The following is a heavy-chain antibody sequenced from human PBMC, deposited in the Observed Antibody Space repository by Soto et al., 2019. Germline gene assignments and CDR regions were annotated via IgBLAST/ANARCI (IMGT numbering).Heavy chain of an antibody. D-gene: IGHD2-21*01. CDR1: RYTLTELS. V-gene: IGHV1-24*01. Sequence: GASAKVSCKVSRYTLTELSMQWVRQAPGKGLEWMGGFDPEDGETIYAQKIQGRVTMTEDTSTDTAYMELSSLRSEDTAVYYCATFSPVLRSSDAFDIWGQGTMVTVSS. J-gene: IGHJ3*02. CDR3: ATFSPVLRSSDAFDI. CDR2: FDPEDGET.